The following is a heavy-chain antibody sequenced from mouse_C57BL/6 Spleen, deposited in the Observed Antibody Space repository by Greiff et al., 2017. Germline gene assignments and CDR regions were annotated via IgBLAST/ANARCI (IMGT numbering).Heavy chain of an antibody. D-gene: IGHD1-1*01. Sequence: QVQLQQPGAELVKPGASVKLSCKASGYTFTSYWMHWVKQRPGQGLEWIGMIHPNSGSTNYNEKFKSKATLTVDNSASTAYMQLSSLTSEDSAVYYCARLLRSYYFDYWGQGTTLTGSS. J-gene: IGHJ2*01. CDR3: ARLLRSYYFDY. V-gene: IGHV1-64*01. CDR2: IHPNSGST. CDR1: GYTFTSYW.